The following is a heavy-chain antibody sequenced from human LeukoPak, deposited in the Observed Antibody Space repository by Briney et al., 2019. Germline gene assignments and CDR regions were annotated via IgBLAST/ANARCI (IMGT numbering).Heavy chain of an antibody. Sequence: GGSLRLSCAASGFTFSSYTINWVRQAPGKGLEWVSSITCNSRYIFYADSVKGRFTISRDNAQNSLYLQMNSLRAEDTAVYYCARDDGGNFNDALDIWGQGTMVAVSS. V-gene: IGHV3-21*01. CDR3: ARDDGGNFNDALDI. J-gene: IGHJ3*02. CDR1: GFTFSSYT. CDR2: ITCNSRYI. D-gene: IGHD4-23*01.